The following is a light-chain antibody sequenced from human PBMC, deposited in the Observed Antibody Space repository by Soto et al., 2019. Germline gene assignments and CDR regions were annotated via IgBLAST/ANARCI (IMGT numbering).Light chain of an antibody. CDR2: GAT. V-gene: IGKV3D-15*01. J-gene: IGKJ4*01. CDR3: QQYNNWPLT. Sequence: EVEMTQSPSTLSVSPGERATLSCRASQTVRDNLGWYQQKPGQPPRLLIYGATTRATGIPARFSGSGSGTEFTLTISSLQSEDFAVYYCQQYNNWPLTFGGGTKVDIK. CDR1: QTVRDN.